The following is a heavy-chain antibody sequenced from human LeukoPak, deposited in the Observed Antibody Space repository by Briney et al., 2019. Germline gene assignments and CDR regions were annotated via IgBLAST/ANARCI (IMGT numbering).Heavy chain of an antibody. D-gene: IGHD6-6*01. J-gene: IGHJ4*02. CDR3: AREERGHLVGY. CDR2: ISYDGGSNK. V-gene: IGHV3-30-3*01. Sequence: GSLRLSCAASGFTFSGYAMHWVRQAPGKGLEWVALISYDGGSNKYYADSVKGRFTISRDNSKNTLCLQMNSLRAEDTAVYYCAREERGHLVGYWGQGTLVTVSS. CDR1: GFTFSGYA.